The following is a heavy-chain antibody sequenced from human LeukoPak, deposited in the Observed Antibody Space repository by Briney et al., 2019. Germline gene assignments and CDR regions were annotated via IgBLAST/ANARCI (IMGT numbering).Heavy chain of an antibody. D-gene: IGHD3-22*01. CDR3: ASNYYDSSGYLRGYYYYGMDV. CDR1: GGTFSSYA. V-gene: IGHV1-69*01. J-gene: IGHJ6*02. CDR2: IIPIFGTA. Sequence: SVRVSCKASGGTFSSYAISWVRQAPGQGLEWMGGIIPIFGTANYAQKFQGRVTITADESTSTAYMELSSLRPEDTAVYYCASNYYDSSGYLRGYYYYGMDVWGQGTTVTVSS.